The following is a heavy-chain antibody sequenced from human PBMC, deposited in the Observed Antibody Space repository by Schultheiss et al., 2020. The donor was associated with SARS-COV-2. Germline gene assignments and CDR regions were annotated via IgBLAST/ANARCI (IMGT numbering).Heavy chain of an antibody. D-gene: IGHD6-6*01. Sequence: SETLSLTCTVSGGSISSGGYYWSWIRQHPGKGLEWIGYIYYSGSTNYNPSLKSRVTISVDTSKNQFSLKLSSVTAADTAVYYCAGTKIAARPDQWDYWGQGTLVTVSS. V-gene: IGHV4-61*08. J-gene: IGHJ4*02. CDR2: IYYSGST. CDR1: GGSISSGGYY. CDR3: AGTKIAARPDQWDY.